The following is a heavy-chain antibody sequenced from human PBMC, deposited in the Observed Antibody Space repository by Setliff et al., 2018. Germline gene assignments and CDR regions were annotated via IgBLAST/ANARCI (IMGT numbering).Heavy chain of an antibody. V-gene: IGHV4-59*08. D-gene: IGHD4-17*01. CDR2: IYYSGAT. CDR3: ARQIDYGDFQYFDY. CDR1: GGSISSHY. J-gene: IGHJ4*02. Sequence: SETLSLTCTVSGGSISSHYWSWIRQPPGKGLEWIGTIYYSGATYHNPSLKSRLAISVDTSKNQFSLKLNSVTAADTAVYYCARQIDYGDFQYFDYWGQGTLVTVSS.